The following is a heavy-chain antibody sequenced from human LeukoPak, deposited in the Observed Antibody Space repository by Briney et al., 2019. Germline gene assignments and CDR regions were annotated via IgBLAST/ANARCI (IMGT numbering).Heavy chain of an antibody. J-gene: IGHJ4*02. V-gene: IGHV3-23*01. D-gene: IGHD3-9*01. CDR2: ITSGTRT. CDR3: ARGPDYDILADYFDY. CDR1: GFTFSSHG. Sequence: GGSLRLSCVASGFTFSSHGMNWVRQAPGKGLEWVSGITSGTRTYYADSVKGRFAISRANSKNTLYLQMNSLRPEDTAVYYCARGPDYDILADYFDYWGQGTLVTVSS.